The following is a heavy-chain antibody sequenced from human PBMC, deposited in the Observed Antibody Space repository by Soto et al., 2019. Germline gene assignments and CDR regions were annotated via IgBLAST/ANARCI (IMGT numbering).Heavy chain of an antibody. D-gene: IGHD3-22*01. CDR2: ISGSGGST. Sequence: PGXSLSLSCAASGFTFSSSWMSWVFQAPGKGLEWVSAISGSGGSTYYADSVKGRFTISRDNSKNTLYLQMNSLRAEDTAVYYCAKYYYDSSGYRLPTDYWGQGTLVTVSS. CDR1: GFTFSSSW. V-gene: IGHV3-23*01. CDR3: AKYYYDSSGYRLPTDY. J-gene: IGHJ4*02.